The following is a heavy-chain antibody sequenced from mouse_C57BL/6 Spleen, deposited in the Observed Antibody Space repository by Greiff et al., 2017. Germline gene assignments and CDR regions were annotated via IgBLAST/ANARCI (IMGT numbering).Heavy chain of an antibody. CDR1: GYTFTSYW. Sequence: QVQLQQPGTELVKPGASVKLSCKASGYTFTSYWMHWVKQRPGQGLEWIGNINPSNGGTNYNEKFKSKATLTVDKSSSTAYMQLSSLTSEDSSVYYCSRYDGNFPWFAYWGQGTLVTVSA. CDR2: INPSNGGT. D-gene: IGHD2-3*01. CDR3: SRYDGNFPWFAY. V-gene: IGHV1-53*01. J-gene: IGHJ3*01.